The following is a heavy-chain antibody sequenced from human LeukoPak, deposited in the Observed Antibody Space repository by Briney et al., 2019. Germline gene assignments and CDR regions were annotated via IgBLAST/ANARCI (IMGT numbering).Heavy chain of an antibody. Sequence: GGSLRLSCAASGFTFSSYAMNWVRQAPGKGLEWVAVISSDESNKYYADSVKGRFSISRDNSKNTLYLQMNSLRAEDTAVYYCAHYYDSSGYLGYWGQGTLVTVSS. D-gene: IGHD3-22*01. CDR3: AHYYDSSGYLGY. V-gene: IGHV3-30*03. CDR1: GFTFSSYA. CDR2: ISSDESNK. J-gene: IGHJ4*02.